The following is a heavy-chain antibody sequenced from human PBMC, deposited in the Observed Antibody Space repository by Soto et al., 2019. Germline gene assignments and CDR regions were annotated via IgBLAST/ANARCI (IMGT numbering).Heavy chain of an antibody. J-gene: IGHJ4*02. D-gene: IGHD2-15*01. Sequence: QVQLQESGPGLVKPSETLSLTCTVSGGSISSYYWCWIRQHPGKGLEWIGYIYYSGSTNYNPSLTSRVTTTVDRSTNQVSLKLSSVTAADTAVYYGARRDGGSIDYWGQGTLVTVSS. CDR3: ARRDGGSIDY. CDR1: GGSISSYY. CDR2: IYYSGST. V-gene: IGHV4-59*08.